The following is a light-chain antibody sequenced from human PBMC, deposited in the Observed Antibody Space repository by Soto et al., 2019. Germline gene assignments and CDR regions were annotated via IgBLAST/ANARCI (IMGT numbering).Light chain of an antibody. J-gene: IGKJ4*01. CDR2: ATS. CDR3: QRLSTYPT. CDR1: QGISSY. Sequence: IQLTQSPSSLSASVGDRVTITCRASQGISSYLAWYQQKPGKAPKLLIYATSTLQSGVPSRFSGSGSGTDFTLTFSALQPEDFATYYCQRLSTYPTFGGGTKVDIK. V-gene: IGKV1-9*01.